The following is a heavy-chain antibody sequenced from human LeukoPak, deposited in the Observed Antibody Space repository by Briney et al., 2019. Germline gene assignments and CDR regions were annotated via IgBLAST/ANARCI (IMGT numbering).Heavy chain of an antibody. V-gene: IGHV1-69*04. J-gene: IGHJ4*02. CDR2: IIPIFGIA. CDR1: GGTFSSYA. CDR3: ARDKDLRFLEWFIDY. D-gene: IGHD3-3*01. Sequence: ASVKVSCKASGGTFSSYAISWVRQAPGQGLEWMGRIIPIFGIANYAQKFQGRATITADKFTSTAYMELSSLRSEDTAVYYCARDKDLRFLEWFIDYWGQGTLVTVSS.